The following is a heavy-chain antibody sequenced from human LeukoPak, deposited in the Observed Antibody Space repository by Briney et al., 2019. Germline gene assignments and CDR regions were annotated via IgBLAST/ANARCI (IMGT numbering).Heavy chain of an antibody. CDR1: GFTVSRNY. Sequence: PGGSLRLSYAASGFTVSRNYMNWVRQAPGKGLEWVSLLSSTGNTSYADSVKGRFTISRHNSKNTLYLQVNSLRPEDTAMYYCARWRPIDAFDIWGQGTMVIVSS. CDR2: LSSTGNT. D-gene: IGHD3-3*01. V-gene: IGHV3-53*04. J-gene: IGHJ3*02. CDR3: ARWRPIDAFDI.